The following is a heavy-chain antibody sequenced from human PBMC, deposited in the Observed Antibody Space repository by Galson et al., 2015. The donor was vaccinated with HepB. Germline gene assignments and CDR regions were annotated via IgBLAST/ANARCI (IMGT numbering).Heavy chain of an antibody. V-gene: IGHV3-74*01. J-gene: IGHJ4*02. CDR1: GFTFSSYW. Sequence: SLRLSCAASGFTFSSYWMHWVRQAPGKGLVWVSRINSDGSTTDYADSVKGRFTISRDNAKNTLYLQVNSLRAEDTAVYYCARESTSLTTFGFDYWGQGTLVTVSS. D-gene: IGHD3-16*01. CDR2: INSDGSTT. CDR3: ARESTSLTTFGFDY.